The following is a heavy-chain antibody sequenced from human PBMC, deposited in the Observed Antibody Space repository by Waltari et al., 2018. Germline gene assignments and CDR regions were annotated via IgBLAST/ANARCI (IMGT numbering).Heavy chain of an antibody. V-gene: IGHV4-34*01. J-gene: IGHJ4*02. Sequence: QVQLQQWGAGLLKPSETLSLTCAVYGGSFSGYYWSWIRQPPGKGLAWIGEINHRGSTNYNPSLKSRVTISVATSKNQFSLRLSSVTAADTAVYYCARAAADSFDYWGQGTLVTVSS. CDR2: INHRGST. CDR1: GGSFSGYY. D-gene: IGHD6-13*01. CDR3: ARAAADSFDY.